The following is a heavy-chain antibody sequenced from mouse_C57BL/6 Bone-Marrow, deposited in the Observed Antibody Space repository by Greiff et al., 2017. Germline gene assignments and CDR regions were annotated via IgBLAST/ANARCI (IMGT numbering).Heavy chain of an antibody. D-gene: IGHD1-1*01. CDR1: GYTFTSYW. J-gene: IGHJ1*03. Sequence: QVQLQQPGAELVKPGASVKFSCKASGYTFTSYWMHWVKQRPGQGLEWIGMIHPNSGSTNYNEKFKSKATLTVDKSSSTAYMQLSSLTSEDSAVYYCANSSYDWYFDVWGTGTTVTVSS. CDR2: IHPNSGST. V-gene: IGHV1-64*01. CDR3: ANSSYDWYFDV.